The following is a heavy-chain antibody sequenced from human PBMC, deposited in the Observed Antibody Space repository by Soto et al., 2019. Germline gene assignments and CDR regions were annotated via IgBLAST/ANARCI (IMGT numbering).Heavy chain of an antibody. Sequence: QVQLQQSGPGMVKPSQTLSLTCAISGDSVSSNSAAWNWIRQSPSRGLEWLGRTYYRSKWYNDYAVSVKSRITINPDTYKNQFSLQLNSVTPEDKAVYYCARDQLEIRYKYYCGMDVWGNGTTCTVSA. V-gene: IGHV6-1*01. D-gene: IGHD1-7*01. CDR2: TYYRSKWYN. CDR3: ARDQLEIRYKYYCGMDV. J-gene: IGHJ6*04. CDR1: GDSVSSNSAA.